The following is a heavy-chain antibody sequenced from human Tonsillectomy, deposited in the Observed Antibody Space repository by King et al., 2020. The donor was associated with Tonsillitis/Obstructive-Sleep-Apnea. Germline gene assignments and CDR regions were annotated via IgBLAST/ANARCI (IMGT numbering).Heavy chain of an antibody. Sequence: VQLVESGGGAVQPGRSVTLSCTASGFTFRNYGMHWVIQAPGKGLKWGAVMWNDVSRIYYEDSVKGRFTISSDNSKNTLYLQMNSLRAEDTAVYYCARDLRKGSYLDVWGQGTTVTVSS. V-gene: IGHV3-33*01. CDR1: GFTFRNYG. CDR2: MWNDVSRI. CDR3: ARDLRKGSYLDV. J-gene: IGHJ6*02. D-gene: IGHD2-15*01.